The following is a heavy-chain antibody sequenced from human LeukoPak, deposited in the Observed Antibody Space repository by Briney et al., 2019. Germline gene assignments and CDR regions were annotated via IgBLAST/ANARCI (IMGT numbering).Heavy chain of an antibody. CDR2: IYYSGST. Sequence: PSETLSLTCTVSGGSISSGGYYWSWIRQHPGKGLEWIGYIYYSGSTYYNPSLKSRVTISVDTSKNQFSLKLSSVTAADTAVYYCARCQDREDHFDYWGQGTLVTVSS. CDR3: ARCQDREDHFDY. V-gene: IGHV4-31*03. D-gene: IGHD2-15*01. J-gene: IGHJ4*02. CDR1: GGSISSGGYY.